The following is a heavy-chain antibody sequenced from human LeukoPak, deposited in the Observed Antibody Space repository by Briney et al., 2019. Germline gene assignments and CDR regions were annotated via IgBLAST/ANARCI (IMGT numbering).Heavy chain of an antibody. CDR1: GGTFSSNA. D-gene: IGHD3-10*01. J-gene: IGHJ4*02. Sequence: SVKVSCKTSGGTFSSNAISWVRQAPGQGFEWMGGIIPVYGTTNYAQKFQGRVTITADESTRTAYMEVHSLRTQDTAVYYCAREGGSGSPPYFDYWGQGTLVTVSS. V-gene: IGHV1-69*01. CDR3: AREGGSGSPPYFDY. CDR2: IIPVYGTT.